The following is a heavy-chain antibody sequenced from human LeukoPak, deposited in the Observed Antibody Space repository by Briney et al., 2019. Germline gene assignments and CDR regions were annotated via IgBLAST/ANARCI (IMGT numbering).Heavy chain of an antibody. D-gene: IGHD3-9*01. Sequence: SETLSLTCAVYGGSFSGYYWSWIRQPPGKGLEWIGEINHSGSTNYNPSLKSRVTISVDTSKNQFSLKLSSVTAADTAVYYCARGLRDFDWLLRLGLDPWGQGTLVTVSS. CDR1: GGSFSGYY. CDR2: INHSGST. CDR3: ARGLRDFDWLLRLGLDP. V-gene: IGHV4-34*01. J-gene: IGHJ5*02.